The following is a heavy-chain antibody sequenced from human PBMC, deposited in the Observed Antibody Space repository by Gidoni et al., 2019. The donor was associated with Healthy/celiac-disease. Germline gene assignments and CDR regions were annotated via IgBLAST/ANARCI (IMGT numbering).Heavy chain of an antibody. J-gene: IGHJ6*02. CDR1: GFTFDDYA. CDR3: AKNLYSSSWYGGRYYYGMDV. Sequence: EVQLVESGGGLVQPGRSLRLSCAASGFTFDDYAMHWVRQAPGKGLEWVSGISWNSGSIGYADSVKGRFTISRDNAKNSLYLQMNSLRAEDTALYYCAKNLYSSSWYGGRYYYGMDVWGQGTTVTVSS. CDR2: ISWNSGSI. D-gene: IGHD6-13*01. V-gene: IGHV3-9*01.